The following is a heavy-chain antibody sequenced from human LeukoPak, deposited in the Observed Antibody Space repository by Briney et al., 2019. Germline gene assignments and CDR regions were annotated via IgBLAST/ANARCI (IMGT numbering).Heavy chain of an antibody. D-gene: IGHD6-19*01. Sequence: PGGSLRLSCAASGFTFSSYAMHWVRQAPGKGLEWVAVISYDGSNKYYADSVKGRFTISRDNSKNTLYLQMNSLRAEDTAVYYCARAGQSSGWTGYYFDYWGQGTLVTVSS. CDR2: ISYDGSNK. CDR1: GFTFSSYA. V-gene: IGHV3-30-3*01. J-gene: IGHJ4*02. CDR3: ARAGQSSGWTGYYFDY.